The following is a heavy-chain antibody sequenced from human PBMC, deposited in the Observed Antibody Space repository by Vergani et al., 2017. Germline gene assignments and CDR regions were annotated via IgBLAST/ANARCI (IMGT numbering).Heavy chain of an antibody. CDR2: FDPENGET. J-gene: IGHJ6*03. CDR1: GYTLTELS. V-gene: IGHV1-24*01. CDR3: AATRTGTTLYYYYYMDV. D-gene: IGHD1-1*01. Sequence: QVQLVQSGAEVKKPGASVKVSCKVSGYTLTELSMHWVRPAPGKGLEGMGGFDPENGETIYAQKFQGRVTITRDMSTSTAYMELSSLRSEDTAVYYCAATRTGTTLYYYYYMDVWGKGTTVTVSS.